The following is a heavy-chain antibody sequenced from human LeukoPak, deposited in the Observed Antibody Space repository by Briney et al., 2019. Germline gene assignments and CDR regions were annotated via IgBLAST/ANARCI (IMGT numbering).Heavy chain of an antibody. J-gene: IGHJ4*02. CDR1: GGTSNSHA. D-gene: IGHD3-22*01. V-gene: IGHV1-69*04. CDR2: IIPNLGTT. Sequence: GSSVKVSCKASGGTSNSHAISWVRQAPGQGLEWMGRIIPNLGTTNRAQNFQDRLTLTADKSTNTAYMELTSLTSDDTAVYYCATTNDGGGYQWGDFFDFWGQGTLVTVSS. CDR3: ATTNDGGGYQWGDFFDF.